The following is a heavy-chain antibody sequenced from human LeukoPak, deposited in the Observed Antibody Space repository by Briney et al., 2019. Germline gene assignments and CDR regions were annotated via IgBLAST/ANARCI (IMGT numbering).Heavy chain of an antibody. CDR1: GGSISSYY. V-gene: IGHV4-4*07. J-gene: IGHJ4*02. CDR3: ARGKVVAGTPGQNSWDY. Sequence: SETLSLTCIVSGGSISSYYWNWIRQPAGKGLEWIGRIHTSGSTNYNPSLKSRVTVSVDTSKNQFSLKLSSVTAADTAVYYCARGKVVAGTPGQNSWDYWGQGTLVTVSS. CDR2: IHTSGST. D-gene: IGHD6-19*01.